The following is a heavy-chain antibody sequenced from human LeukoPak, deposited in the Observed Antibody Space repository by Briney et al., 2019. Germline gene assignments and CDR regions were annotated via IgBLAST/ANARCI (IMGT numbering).Heavy chain of an antibody. Sequence: GGSLRHSCAASGFTFIDAWMSWVRQAPGKGLEWVGRSKSKSAGGTIDYAAPVKGRFTVSRDDSKNAFFLQMNSLRAEDTAVYYCTTDLGIQILPLFAHWGQGIMVTVAS. V-gene: IGHV3-15*01. CDR3: TTDLGIQILPLFAH. D-gene: IGHD1-26*01. CDR2: SKSKSAGGTI. J-gene: IGHJ1*01. CDR1: GFTFIDAW.